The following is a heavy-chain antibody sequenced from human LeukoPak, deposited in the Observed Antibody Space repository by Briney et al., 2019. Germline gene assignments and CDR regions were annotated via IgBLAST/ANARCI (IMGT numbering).Heavy chain of an antibody. J-gene: IGHJ4*02. V-gene: IGHV3-23*01. CDR1: GFTFSSYA. CDR2: ISGSGGST. D-gene: IGHD3-16*02. Sequence: GGSLRLSCAASGFTFSSYAMGWVRQALGKGLEWVSAISGSGGSTYYADSVKGRFTISRDNSKNTLYLQMNSLRAEDTAVYYCARDLRGLGELSLDDYWGQGTLVTVSS. CDR3: ARDLRGLGELSLDDY.